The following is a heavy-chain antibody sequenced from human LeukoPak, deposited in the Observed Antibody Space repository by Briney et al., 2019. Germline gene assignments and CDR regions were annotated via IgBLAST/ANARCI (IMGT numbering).Heavy chain of an antibody. Sequence: SETLSLTCTVSGGSISGSYWSWIRQPPGKGLEWIGYIYYSGDSNYNPSLKSRATISLDTSKNQFSLKVSSVTAAVTAIYYCARHTYARPFDSWGQGTLVTVSS. D-gene: IGHD6-6*01. CDR3: ARHTYARPFDS. CDR2: IYYSGDS. V-gene: IGHV4-59*08. J-gene: IGHJ4*02. CDR1: GGSISGSY.